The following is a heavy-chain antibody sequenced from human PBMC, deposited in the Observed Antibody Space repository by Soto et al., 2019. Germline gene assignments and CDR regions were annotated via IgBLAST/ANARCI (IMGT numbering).Heavy chain of an antibody. V-gene: IGHV3-11*06. D-gene: IGHD2-2*01. CDR1: GFTFSDYY. CDR2: ISSSSSYT. Sequence: LRLSCAASGFTFSDYYMSWIRQAPGKGLEWVSYISSSSSYTNYADSVKGRFTISRDNAKNSLYLQMNSLRAEDTAVYYCARSLVVPASHFDYCGQRTLVTVSS. CDR3: ARSLVVPASHFDY. J-gene: IGHJ4*02.